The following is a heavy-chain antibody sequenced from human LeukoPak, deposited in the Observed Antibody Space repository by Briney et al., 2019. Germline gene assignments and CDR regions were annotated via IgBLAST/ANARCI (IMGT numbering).Heavy chain of an antibody. Sequence: PSETLSLTGAVYGGSFSGYYWSWIRQPPGKGLEWIGEINHSGSTNYNPSLKSRVTISVDTSKNQFSLKLSSVTAADTAVYYCARRYSSGWYIGAFDIWGQGTMVTVSS. CDR2: INHSGST. D-gene: IGHD6-19*01. CDR1: GGSFSGYY. CDR3: ARRYSSGWYIGAFDI. J-gene: IGHJ3*02. V-gene: IGHV4-34*01.